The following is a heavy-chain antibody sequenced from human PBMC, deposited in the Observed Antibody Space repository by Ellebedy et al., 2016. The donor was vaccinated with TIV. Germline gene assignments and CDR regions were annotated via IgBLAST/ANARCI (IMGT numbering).Heavy chain of an antibody. CDR1: GFTFSSHH. J-gene: IGHJ6*02. Sequence: GGSLRLXXAASGFTFSSHHMVWVRQAPGKGLESVASISASGDRTYYADSVKGRFTISRENSKNTLYFQLNSLRAEDTAVYYCARVLTMVDYFWYGMDVWGQGTKVTVSS. CDR2: ISASGDRT. D-gene: IGHD5-12*01. CDR3: ARVLTMVDYFWYGMDV. V-gene: IGHV3-23*01.